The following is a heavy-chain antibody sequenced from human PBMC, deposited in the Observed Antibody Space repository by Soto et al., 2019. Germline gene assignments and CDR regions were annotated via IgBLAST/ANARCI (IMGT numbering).Heavy chain of an antibody. J-gene: IGHJ3*02. D-gene: IGHD2-2*01. CDR2: VTGRSSST. CDR1: GFTFSNYA. CDR3: TKHLPSKKNQRRWADAFHI. V-gene: IGHV3-23*01. Sequence: EVRLLESGGGLVQPGWSLRLSCVASGFTFSNYAMSWVRQAPGKGLEWVSVVTGRSSSTYYADSVEGRFIISRDNSRNTLFLQMNSLGAEDTAVYYCTKHLPSKKNQRRWADAFHIWGQGTILTVSS.